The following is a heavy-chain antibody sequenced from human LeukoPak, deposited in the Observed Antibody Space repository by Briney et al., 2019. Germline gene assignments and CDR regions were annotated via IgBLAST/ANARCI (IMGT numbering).Heavy chain of an antibody. CDR1: GFTFSNYW. J-gene: IGHJ1*01. CDR2: IKKDGSEK. Sequence: GGSLRLSCAASGFTFSNYWMSWVRQAPGKGLEWVANIKKDGSEKKYVDSVKGRFTISRDNAENSLYLQMNSLRAEDTAVYYCATGYSSGWYFYFQYWGQGTLVTVSS. CDR3: ATGYSSGWYFYFQY. D-gene: IGHD6-19*01. V-gene: IGHV3-7*01.